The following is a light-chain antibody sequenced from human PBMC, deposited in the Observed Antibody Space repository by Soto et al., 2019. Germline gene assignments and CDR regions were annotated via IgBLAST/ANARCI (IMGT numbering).Light chain of an antibody. J-gene: IGKJ1*01. CDR2: GAS. CDR3: QQYGSSPWT. CDR1: QTVSNSY. V-gene: IGKV3-20*01. Sequence: EIVLTQSPGTLSLSPGERATLSCRASQTVSNSYIAWYQQKPGQAPRLLIYGASSRATGIPDRFSGSGSGTDFTLTISRLEAEDFAVYYCQQYGSSPWTFGQGTQVEIK.